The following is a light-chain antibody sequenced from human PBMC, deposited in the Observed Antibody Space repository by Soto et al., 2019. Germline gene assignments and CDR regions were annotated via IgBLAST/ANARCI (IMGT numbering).Light chain of an antibody. CDR3: QEYGSSPRT. V-gene: IGKV3-20*01. CDR1: QSVTSSS. CDR2: GAS. Sequence: VLTRSPATLSLSPGESATLSCRDSQSVTSSSLAWYQQKFGRAPRVLIYGASNRATGIPDRFSGSGSGTDLNLTITRLEPEDFAVYYCQEYGSSPRTCGQGTRLEIK. J-gene: IGKJ5*01.